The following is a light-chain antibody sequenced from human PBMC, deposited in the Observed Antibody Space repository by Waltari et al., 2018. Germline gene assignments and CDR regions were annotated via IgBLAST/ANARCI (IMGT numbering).Light chain of an antibody. CDR1: QSVSSN. J-gene: IGKJ1*01. Sequence: EIVMTQSPATLSVSPGERATLSCRASQSVSSNLAWYQQKPGQAPRLLIYGASTGATGIPARVSGSGSGTEFTFTISSLQSEDFAVYYCQQYNNWPWTFGQGTKVEIK. V-gene: IGKV3-15*01. CDR3: QQYNNWPWT. CDR2: GAS.